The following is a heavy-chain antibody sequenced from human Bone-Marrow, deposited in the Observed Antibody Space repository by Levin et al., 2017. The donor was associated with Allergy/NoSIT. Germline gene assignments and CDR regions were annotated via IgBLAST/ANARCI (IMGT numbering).Heavy chain of an antibody. D-gene: IGHD6-19*01. V-gene: IGHV3-48*03. CDR2: ISGSGNTV. CDR1: GFSFNTYE. CDR3: AGKPLSSWLYWYFDL. Sequence: GGSLRLSCIASGFSFNTYEMNWVRQAPGKGLEWISYISGSGNTVYYADSVKGRFTISRDNARNSLYLHMNSLRPEDTAVYYFAGKPLSSWLYWYFDLWGRGTLVTVSS. J-gene: IGHJ2*01.